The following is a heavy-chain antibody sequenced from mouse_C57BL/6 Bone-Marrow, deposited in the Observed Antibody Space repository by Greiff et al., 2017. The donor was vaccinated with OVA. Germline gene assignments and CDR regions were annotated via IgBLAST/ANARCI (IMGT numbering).Heavy chain of an antibody. D-gene: IGHD2-4*01. CDR1: GYTFTDYA. Sequence: VQLQQSGPELVRPGVSVKISCKGSGYTFTDYAMHWVKQSHAKSLEWIGVISTYYGDASYNQKFKDKATMTVDKSSSTAYMELARLTSEDSAGYYCARGWIYYDYEGGLYAMDYWGQGTSVTVSS. J-gene: IGHJ4*01. CDR3: ARGWIYYDYEGGLYAMDY. CDR2: ISTYYGDA. V-gene: IGHV1-67*01.